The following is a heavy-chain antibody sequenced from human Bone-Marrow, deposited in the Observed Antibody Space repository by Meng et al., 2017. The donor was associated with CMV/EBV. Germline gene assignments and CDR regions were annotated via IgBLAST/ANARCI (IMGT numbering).Heavy chain of an antibody. CDR3: ARDLNAGYYGSGSYYNADAFDI. Sequence: ASVKFSCKASGYTFTGYYMHWVRQAPGQGLEWMGWINPNSGGTNYAQKFQGRVTMTRDTSISTAYMELSRLRSDDTAVYYCARDLNAGYYGSGSYYNADAFDIWGQGTMVTVSS. J-gene: IGHJ3*02. CDR2: INPNSGGT. D-gene: IGHD3-10*01. CDR1: GYTFTGYY. V-gene: IGHV1-2*02.